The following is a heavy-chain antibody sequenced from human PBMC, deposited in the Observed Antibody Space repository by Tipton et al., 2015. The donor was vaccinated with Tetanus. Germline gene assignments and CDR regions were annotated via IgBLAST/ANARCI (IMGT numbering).Heavy chain of an antibody. J-gene: IGHJ4*02. CDR2: ITDTGRT. CDR1: GGSVGRGAYH. V-gene: IGHV4-61*08. Sequence: TLSLTCTVSGGSVGRGAYHWSWIRQPPGKGLEWIGYITDTGRTNYSPSLRNRLTISIDTSKTHFSLRLDSVTAADTAVYYCATDRRGPGEVRGLDNWGQGTLVTVSS. D-gene: IGHD3-10*01. CDR3: ATDRRGPGEVRGLDN.